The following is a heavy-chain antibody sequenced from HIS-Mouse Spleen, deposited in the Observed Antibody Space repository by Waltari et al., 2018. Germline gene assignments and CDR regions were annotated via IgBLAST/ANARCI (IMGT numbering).Heavy chain of an antibody. CDR3: ARGPPPGTPLDY. CDR1: GYTFPSYD. CDR2: MNTNSGNT. D-gene: IGHD1-1*01. V-gene: IGHV1-8*01. J-gene: IGHJ4*02. Sequence: QVQLVQSGAEVKKPGASVTVSCKASGYTFPSYDINWVRQATGQGLEWMGWMNTNSGNTGYAQKFQGRVTMTRNTSISTAYMELSSLRSEDTAVYYCARGPPPGTPLDYWGQGTLVTVSS.